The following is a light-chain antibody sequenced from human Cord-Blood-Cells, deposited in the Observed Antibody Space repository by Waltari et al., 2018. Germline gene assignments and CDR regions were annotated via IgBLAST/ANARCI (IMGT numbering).Light chain of an antibody. Sequence: QSALTQPRSVSGSPGQSVTISCTGTSSAVGGYNYVSWYQQHPGKAPQLMIYDVSKRPSGVPDRFSGSKSGNTASLTISGLQAEDEADYYCCSYAGSYTYVFGTGTKVTVL. V-gene: IGLV2-11*01. CDR1: SSAVGGYNY. CDR2: DVS. CDR3: CSYAGSYTYV. J-gene: IGLJ1*01.